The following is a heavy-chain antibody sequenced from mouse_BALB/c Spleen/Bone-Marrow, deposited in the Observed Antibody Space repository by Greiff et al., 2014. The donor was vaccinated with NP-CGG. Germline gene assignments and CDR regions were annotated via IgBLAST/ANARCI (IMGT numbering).Heavy chain of an antibody. V-gene: IGHV1-69*02. Sequence: VQLQQSGAELVKPGASVKLSCKASGYTFTSYWMHWVKQRPGQGLEWIGEIDPSDSYTNYNQKFKGKATLTVDKSSSTAYMQLSSLTSEDSAVYYCARRGNGYDGYWYFDVWGAGTTVTVSS. D-gene: IGHD2-2*01. J-gene: IGHJ1*01. CDR1: GYTFTSYW. CDR2: IDPSDSYT. CDR3: ARRGNGYDGYWYFDV.